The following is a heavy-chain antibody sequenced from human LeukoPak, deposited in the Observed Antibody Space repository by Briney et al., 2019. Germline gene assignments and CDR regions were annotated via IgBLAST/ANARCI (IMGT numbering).Heavy chain of an antibody. V-gene: IGHV1-2*06. CDR1: GYSFTDYY. J-gene: IGHJ5*02. CDR3: ARADRLDGGPYLIGP. D-gene: IGHD2-21*01. CDR2: INPNSGGT. Sequence: ASVKGSCKTSGYSFTDYYMHWVREAPGQGLEWMGRINPNSGGTSSAQKFQGRVTMTRDTSITTVYMEVSWLTSDDTAIYYCARADRLDGGPYLIGPWGQGTLVTVSS.